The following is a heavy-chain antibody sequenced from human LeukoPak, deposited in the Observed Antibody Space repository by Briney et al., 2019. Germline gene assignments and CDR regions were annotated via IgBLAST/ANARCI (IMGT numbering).Heavy chain of an antibody. CDR3: ARVMLTGYSNWFDP. CDR2: IYYSGST. D-gene: IGHD3-9*01. J-gene: IGHJ5*02. CDR1: GGSFSGYY. Sequence: SETLSLTCAVYGGSFSGYYWSWIRQPPGKGLEWIGYIYYSGSTNYNPSLKSRVTISVDTSKNQFSLKLSSVTAADTAVYYCARVMLTGYSNWFDPWGQGTLVTVSS. V-gene: IGHV4-59*01.